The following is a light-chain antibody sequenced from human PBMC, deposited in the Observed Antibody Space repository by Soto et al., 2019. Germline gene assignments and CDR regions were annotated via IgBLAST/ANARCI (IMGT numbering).Light chain of an antibody. J-gene: IGKJ2*01. CDR1: QSVDSN. CDR2: GAS. V-gene: IGKV3-15*01. Sequence: EIVMTQSPATLSVSPGERATLSCRASQSVDSNLAWYQQKPGQTPRLLIYGASTRATGIPARFSCSGSGTEFTLTISSLQSEDFAVYYCHQYHNWYTFGQGTKLEIK. CDR3: HQYHNWYT.